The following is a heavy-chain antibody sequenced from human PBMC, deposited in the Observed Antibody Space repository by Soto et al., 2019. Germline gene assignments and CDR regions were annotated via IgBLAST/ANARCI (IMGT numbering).Heavy chain of an antibody. CDR3: AHSRCGGDCLQSYSSHYYYGMDV. D-gene: IGHD2-21*02. V-gene: IGHV2-5*02. CDR2: IYWDDDK. CDR1: GFSLSTSGVG. Sequence: QITLKESGPTLVKPTQTLTLTCTFSGFSLSTSGVGVGWIRQPPGKALEWLALIYWDDDKRYSPSLKSRLTITPDTSKNQVVLKMTNMDPVDTATYYCAHSRCGGDCLQSYSSHYYYGMDVWGQGTTVTVSS. J-gene: IGHJ6*02.